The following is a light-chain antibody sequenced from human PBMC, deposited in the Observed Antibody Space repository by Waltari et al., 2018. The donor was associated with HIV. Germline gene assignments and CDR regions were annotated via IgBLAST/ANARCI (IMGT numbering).Light chain of an antibody. CDR2: GNY. CDR3: AAWDDSLDGPV. Sequence: QSVLTTPPSASGTPGQRVIISSSGITSNIGRHAVSWYQHPPGATPPPLTFGNYHRSSGVPDAFSGSKSSTSASLAISGLRSVDEADYSCAAWDDSLDGPVFGGGTKLTVL. CDR1: TSNIGRHA. J-gene: IGLJ2*01. V-gene: IGLV1-44*01.